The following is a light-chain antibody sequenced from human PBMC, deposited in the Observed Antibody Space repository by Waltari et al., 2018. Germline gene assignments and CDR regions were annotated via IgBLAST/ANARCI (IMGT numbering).Light chain of an antibody. CDR3: QQYGSSLFT. CDR1: QSVSSSY. V-gene: IGKV3-20*01. Sequence: IVLTHSPRTLSLSPGERATPSCRASQSVSSSYLAWYQQKPGQAPRLLIYGASSRATGIPDRFSGSGSGTDFTLTISRLEPEDFAVYYCQQYGSSLFTFGPGTKVDIK. J-gene: IGKJ3*01. CDR2: GAS.